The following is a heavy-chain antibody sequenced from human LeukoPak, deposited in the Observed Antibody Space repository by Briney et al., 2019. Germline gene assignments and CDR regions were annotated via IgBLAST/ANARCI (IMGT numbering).Heavy chain of an antibody. CDR2: IYYSGST. CDR3: TRFLGYCSSTSCYDAFDI. CDR1: GGSISSYY. J-gene: IGHJ3*02. D-gene: IGHD2-2*01. Sequence: SETLSLTSTVSGGSISSYYWSWIRQPPGKGLEWIGYIYYSGSTNYNSSLKSRVTISVDTSKNQFSLKLSSVTAADTAVYYCTRFLGYCSSTSCYDAFDIWGQGTMVTVSS. V-gene: IGHV4-59*12.